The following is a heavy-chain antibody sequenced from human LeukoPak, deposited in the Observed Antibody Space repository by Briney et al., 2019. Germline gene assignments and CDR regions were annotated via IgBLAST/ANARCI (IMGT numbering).Heavy chain of an antibody. V-gene: IGHV3-23*01. CDR2: ISGSGGST. Sequence: PGGSLRLSCAASGFTFSSYVMSWVRQAPGKGLEWISAISGSGGSTYYADSVKGRFTISRDNSKNTLYLQMNSLRAEDTAVYYCAESTVTTHRGYFDYWGQGTLVTVSS. CDR3: AESTVTTHRGYFDY. J-gene: IGHJ4*02. D-gene: IGHD4-17*01. CDR1: GFTFSSYV.